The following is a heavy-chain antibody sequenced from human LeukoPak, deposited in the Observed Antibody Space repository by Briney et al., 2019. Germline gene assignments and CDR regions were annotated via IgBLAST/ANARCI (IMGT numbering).Heavy chain of an antibody. CDR2: ISAYNGNS. J-gene: IGHJ4*02. V-gene: IGHV1-18*01. Sequence: ASVKVSCTASGYTFTSYGISWVRQAPGQGLEWMGWISAYNGNSNYAQKLQGRVTMTTDTSTSTAYMELRSLRSDDTAVYYCARAGQGYYYDTSAYYYDYWGQGTLVTVSS. CDR1: GYTFTSYG. CDR3: ARAGQGYYYDTSAYYYDY. D-gene: IGHD3-22*01.